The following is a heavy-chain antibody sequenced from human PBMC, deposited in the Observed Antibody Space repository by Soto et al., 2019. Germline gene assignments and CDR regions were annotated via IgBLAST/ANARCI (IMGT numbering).Heavy chain of an antibody. CDR1: GFTFGDHW. J-gene: IGHJ5*02. CDR3: ATAEVDH. Sequence: PGGSLRLSCVASGFTFGDHWMHWVRQAPGKGLEWVSRVISDGNTIDYADSVKGRFTVSRDNAKSTLYLQMNSLRAEDTAVYYCATAEVDHWGPGTLVTVSS. V-gene: IGHV3-74*01. CDR2: VISDGNTI.